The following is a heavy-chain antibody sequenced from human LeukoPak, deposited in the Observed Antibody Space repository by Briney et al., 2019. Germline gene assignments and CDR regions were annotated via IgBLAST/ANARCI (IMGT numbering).Heavy chain of an antibody. Sequence: ASVKVSCKASGYTFTGYYMHWVRQAPGQGLEWMGRINPNSGGINYAQKFQGRVTMTRDTSISTAYMELSRLRSDDTAVYYCARDLDCSGGSCYFNYMDVWGKGTTVTVSS. CDR3: ARDLDCSGGSCYFNYMDV. J-gene: IGHJ6*03. V-gene: IGHV1-2*06. CDR2: INPNSGGI. D-gene: IGHD2-15*01. CDR1: GYTFTGYY.